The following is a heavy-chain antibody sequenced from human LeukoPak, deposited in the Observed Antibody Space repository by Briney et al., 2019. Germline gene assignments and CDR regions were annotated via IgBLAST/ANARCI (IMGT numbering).Heavy chain of an antibody. Sequence: ASVKVSCKASGYTFTDYNMHWVRQAPGQGLEWMGWFNPNSGGTNYAQKFQGRVTMTRDTSISTAYMDLSSLRSDDTTVYYCARDPGDYDSSGYYPNWFDPWGQGTLVTVSS. V-gene: IGHV1-2*02. CDR2: FNPNSGGT. CDR1: GYTFTDYN. CDR3: ARDPGDYDSSGYYPNWFDP. D-gene: IGHD3-22*01. J-gene: IGHJ5*02.